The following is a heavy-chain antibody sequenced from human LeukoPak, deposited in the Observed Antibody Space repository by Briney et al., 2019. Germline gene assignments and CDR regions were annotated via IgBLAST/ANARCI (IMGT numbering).Heavy chain of an antibody. Sequence: PGGSLRLSCAASGFTFSSYWMTWVRQAPGKGLGWVANIKEDGSEKYYVDSVKGRFTISRDNAKNSLYLQMNSLRAEDTAVYYCARDVTGRSFDYWGQGTLVTVSS. CDR3: ARDVTGRSFDY. J-gene: IGHJ4*02. V-gene: IGHV3-7*01. CDR2: IKEDGSEK. CDR1: GFTFSSYW.